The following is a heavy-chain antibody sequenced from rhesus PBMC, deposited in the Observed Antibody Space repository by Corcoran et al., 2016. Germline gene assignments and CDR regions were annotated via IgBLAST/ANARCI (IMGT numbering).Heavy chain of an antibody. D-gene: IGHD5-30*01. J-gene: IGHJ4*01. CDR1: GNTFTDDY. CDR2: DDPAEDEA. Sequence: EVQLVQSGADVKKPGAAVKISCKASGNTFTDDYLNWVRQAPGKGLGGKKPDDPAEDEADYAKKFQTSVTIHAEMSTGTAYMGLNSQRSDVTALYYCARGGYSNRFDYWGQGVLVTVAS. CDR3: ARGGYSNRFDY. V-gene: IGHV1-111*02.